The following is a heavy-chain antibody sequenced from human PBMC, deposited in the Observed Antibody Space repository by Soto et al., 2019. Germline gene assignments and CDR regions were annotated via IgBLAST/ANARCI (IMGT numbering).Heavy chain of an antibody. J-gene: IGHJ4*02. CDR2: ISSTSSTI. V-gene: IGHV3-48*02. Sequence: SLRLSCAASGFTFSSYAMSWVRQAPGKGLEWVSYISSTSSTIYHADSVKGRFTISRDNAKDSLYLQMDSLRDEDTAVYYCVRDYCRTTTCRFDYWGQGTPVTVSS. D-gene: IGHD2-2*01. CDR1: GFTFSSYA. CDR3: VRDYCRTTTCRFDY.